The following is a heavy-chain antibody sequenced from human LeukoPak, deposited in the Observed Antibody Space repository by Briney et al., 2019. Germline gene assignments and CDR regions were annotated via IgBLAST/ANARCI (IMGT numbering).Heavy chain of an antibody. V-gene: IGHV3-9*01. Sequence: GGSLRLSCAASGFTFDDYAMHWVRQAPGKGLEWVSGISWNSGSIGYADSVKGRFTISRDNAKNSLYLRMNSLRAEDTALYYCAKARRRNDAFDIWGQGTMVTVSS. CDR1: GFTFDDYA. J-gene: IGHJ3*02. CDR3: AKARRRNDAFDI. CDR2: ISWNSGSI.